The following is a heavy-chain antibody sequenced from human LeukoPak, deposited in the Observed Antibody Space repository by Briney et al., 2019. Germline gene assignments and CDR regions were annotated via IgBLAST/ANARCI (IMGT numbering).Heavy chain of an antibody. D-gene: IGHD3-22*01. Sequence: SETLSLTCTVSGGSISSYYWSWIRQPPGKGLEWIGYIYYSGSTNYNPSLKSRVTISVDTSKNQFSLKLSSVTAADTAAYYCARSPNYYDSSGYYIDYWGQGTLVTVSS. CDR1: GGSISSYY. V-gene: IGHV4-59*01. CDR2: IYYSGST. J-gene: IGHJ4*02. CDR3: ARSPNYYDSSGYYIDY.